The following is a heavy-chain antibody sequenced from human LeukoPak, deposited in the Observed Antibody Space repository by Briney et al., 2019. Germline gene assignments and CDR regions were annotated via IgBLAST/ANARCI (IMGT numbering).Heavy chain of an antibody. CDR3: ARDGDDSSGYYAY. J-gene: IGHJ4*02. D-gene: IGHD3-22*01. CDR2: IIPILGIA. V-gene: IGHV1-69*04. CDR1: GGTFSSYA. Sequence: ASVNVSCKASGGTFSSYAISWVRQAPGQGLEWMGRIIPILGIANYAQKFQGRVTITADKSTSTAYMELSSLRSEDTAVYYCARDGDDSSGYYAYWGQGTLVTVSS.